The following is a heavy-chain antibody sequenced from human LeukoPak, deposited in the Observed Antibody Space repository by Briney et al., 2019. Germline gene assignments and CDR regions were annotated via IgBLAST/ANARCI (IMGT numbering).Heavy chain of an antibody. CDR1: GYTLTELS. CDR3: ARGGLVYDFLTGYYAPGLEYFHH. J-gene: IGHJ1*01. D-gene: IGHD3/OR15-3a*01. CDR2: FDPEDGET. V-gene: IGHV1-24*01. Sequence: GASVKVSCKVSGYTLTELSMHWVRQAPGKGLEWMGGFDPEDGETIYAQKFQGRDTITADKSTSTAFMGVSSLRSEDTAVYYCARGGLVYDFLTGYYAPGLEYFHHWGQGSLVIVSS.